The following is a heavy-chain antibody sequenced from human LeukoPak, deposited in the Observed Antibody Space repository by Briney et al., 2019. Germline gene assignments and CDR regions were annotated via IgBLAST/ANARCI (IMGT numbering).Heavy chain of an antibody. CDR3: ARPRGYSGYEWFNWFDP. Sequence: SETLSLTCAVYGGSFSGYYWSWIRQPPGKGLEWIGEINHSGSTNYNPSLKSRVTISVDTTKDQFSLKLSSVTAADTAVYYCARPRGYSGYEWFNWFDPWGQGTLVTVSS. V-gene: IGHV4-34*01. D-gene: IGHD5-12*01. CDR1: GGSFSGYY. J-gene: IGHJ5*02. CDR2: INHSGST.